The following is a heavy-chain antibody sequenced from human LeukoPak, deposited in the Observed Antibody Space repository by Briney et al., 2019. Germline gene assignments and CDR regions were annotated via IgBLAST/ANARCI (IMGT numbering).Heavy chain of an antibody. V-gene: IGHV1-18*01. J-gene: IGHJ5*02. CDR3: ARDHQHYCGGDCYQFDP. CDR1: GYTFTSYG. D-gene: IGHD2-21*02. CDR2: ISAYNGNT. Sequence: ASVKVSCKASGYTFTSYGIIWVRQAPGQGLEWMGWISAYNGNTNYAQKLQGRVTMTTDTSTSTAYMELRSLRSDDTAVYYCARDHQHYCGGDCYQFDPWGQGTLVTVSS.